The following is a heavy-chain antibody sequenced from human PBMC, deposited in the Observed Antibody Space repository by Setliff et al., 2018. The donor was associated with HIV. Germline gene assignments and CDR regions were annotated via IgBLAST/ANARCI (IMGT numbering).Heavy chain of an antibody. D-gene: IGHD2-15*01. CDR3: ATDDHCSGGSCFLTMDY. V-gene: IGHV1-69*05. J-gene: IGHJ4*02. CDR2: IIPMFSTV. Sequence: SVKVSCKASGGTFSTHVISWVRQAPGQGLEWIGGIIPMFSTVNYAKKYQGRVTITTDESTTTAYMELTSLRSEDTAVYYCATDDHCSGGSCFLTMDYWGLGTLVTVS. CDR1: GGTFSTHV.